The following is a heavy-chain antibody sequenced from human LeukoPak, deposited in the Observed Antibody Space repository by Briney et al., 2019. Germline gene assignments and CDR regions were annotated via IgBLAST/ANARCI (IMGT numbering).Heavy chain of an antibody. CDR1: GFRFRSFY. CDR2: IKQDGSEK. Sequence: GGSLRLSCVSSGFRFRSFYMSWVRQAPGMGLEWVANIKQDGSEKYYVDSVKGRFTISRDNAKNSLYLQMSSLRDEDTAVYYCARDGLSAALDRWGQGTLVTVPS. CDR3: ARDGLSAALDR. D-gene: IGHD2-2*01. V-gene: IGHV3-7*01. J-gene: IGHJ5*02.